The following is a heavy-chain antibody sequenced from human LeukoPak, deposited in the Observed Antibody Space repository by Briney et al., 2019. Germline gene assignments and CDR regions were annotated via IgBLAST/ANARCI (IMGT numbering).Heavy chain of an antibody. V-gene: IGHV4-59*08. J-gene: IGHJ4*02. Sequence: SETLSLTCTVSGGSISSYYWSWIRQPPGKGLEWIGYIYYSGSTNYNPSLKSRVTISVDTSKNQFSLKLSSVTAADTAVYYCARRPGRIAAAGFDYWGQGTLVTVSS. CDR1: GGSISSYY. CDR3: ARRPGRIAAAGFDY. D-gene: IGHD6-13*01. CDR2: IYYSGST.